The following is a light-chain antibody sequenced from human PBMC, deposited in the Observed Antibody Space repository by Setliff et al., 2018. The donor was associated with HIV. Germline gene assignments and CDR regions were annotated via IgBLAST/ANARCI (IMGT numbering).Light chain of an antibody. V-gene: IGLV2-14*03. CDR3: CSYTSSSTRL. Sequence: QSVLTQPASVSGSPGQSTTISCTGTSNDIGGYSYVSWYQQYPGKAPKMMIYDVSKRPSGVSNRFSASKAGNMASLTISGLQPEDEADYYCCSYTSSSTRLFGTGTKVTVL. CDR1: SNDIGGYSY. J-gene: IGLJ1*01. CDR2: DVS.